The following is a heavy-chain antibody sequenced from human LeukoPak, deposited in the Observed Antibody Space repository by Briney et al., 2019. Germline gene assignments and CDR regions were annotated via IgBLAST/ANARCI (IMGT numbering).Heavy chain of an antibody. CDR3: AREDSSSWYLGYYYYYMDV. CDR2: MIPILGIA. CDR1: GGTFCSYT. D-gene: IGHD6-13*01. V-gene: IGHV1-69*04. Sequence: ASVKVSCKASGGTFCSYTISWVRQAPGQGLEWMGRMIPILGIANYAQKFQGRVTITADKSTSTAYMELSRLRSDDTAAYYCAREDSSSWYLGYYYYYMDVWGKGTTVTVSS. J-gene: IGHJ6*03.